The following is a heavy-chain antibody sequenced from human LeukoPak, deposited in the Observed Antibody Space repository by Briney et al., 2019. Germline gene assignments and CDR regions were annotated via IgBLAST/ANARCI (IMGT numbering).Heavy chain of an antibody. J-gene: IGHJ4*02. CDR2: INPSGGST. V-gene: IGHV1-46*01. Sequence: ASVKVSCKASGYTFTSYYMHWVRQAPGQGLEWMGIINPSGGSTSYAQKFQGRVTMTRDTSTSTVYMELNSLRSEDTAVYYCARYFPAAAGDYWGQGTLVTVSS. CDR1: GYTFTSYY. D-gene: IGHD6-13*01. CDR3: ARYFPAAAGDY.